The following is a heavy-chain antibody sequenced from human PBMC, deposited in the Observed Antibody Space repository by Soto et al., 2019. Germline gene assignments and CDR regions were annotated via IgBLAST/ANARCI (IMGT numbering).Heavy chain of an antibody. CDR3: AREYTYGSNFFDC. CDR2: ISHSGST. V-gene: IGHV4-31*03. Sequence: VQLQESGPGLVKPSQTLSLTCTVSGGSISSAAYYWSWIRQHPGKGLEWIGYISHSGSTYYSPSLKSRVIIAVDTAKNQFSLSLTSGTAADTAVYYCAREYTYGSNFFDCWGQGAPVTVSP. CDR1: GGSISSAAYY. D-gene: IGHD5-18*01. J-gene: IGHJ4*02.